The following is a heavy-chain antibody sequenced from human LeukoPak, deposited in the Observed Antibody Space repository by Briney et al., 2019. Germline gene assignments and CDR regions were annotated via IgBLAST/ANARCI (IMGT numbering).Heavy chain of an antibody. CDR2: IYWDDDK. V-gene: IGHV2-5*02. CDR1: GFSLSTSAVG. Sequence: SGPTLVKPTQTLTLTCTFSGFSLSTSAVGVGWIRQPPGKALEWLALIYWDDDKRYSPSLKSRLTITKDTSKNQVVLTMTNMDPVDTATYYCAHYCSGGSCYYDWFDPWGQGTLVTVSS. J-gene: IGHJ5*02. CDR3: AHYCSGGSCYYDWFDP. D-gene: IGHD2-15*01.